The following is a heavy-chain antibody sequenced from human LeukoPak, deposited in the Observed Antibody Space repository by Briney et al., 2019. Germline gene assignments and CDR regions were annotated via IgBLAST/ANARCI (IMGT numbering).Heavy chain of an antibody. CDR1: GFTFRGFY. CDR2: ISGSGVTI. CDR3: AKDLFQLESY. Sequence: GGSLTLFCSASGFTFRGFYLRWLGPAPGRGREWVSSISGSGVTIYYADSVKGRFTISRDNAKNSLYVQMNSLRAEDTAVYYCAKDLFQLESYWGQGTLVTVST. D-gene: IGHD2-21*01. J-gene: IGHJ4*02. V-gene: IGHV3-11*04.